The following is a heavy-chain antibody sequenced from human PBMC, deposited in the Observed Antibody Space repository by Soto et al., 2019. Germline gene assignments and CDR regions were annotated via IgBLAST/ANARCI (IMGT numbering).Heavy chain of an antibody. J-gene: IGHJ3*02. D-gene: IGHD3-3*01. Sequence: SETLSLTCTVSGGSISSGGYYWSWIRQHPGKGLEWIGYIYYSGSTYYNPSLKSRVAISVDTPKNQFSLKLSSVTAADTAVYYCARVVTIFAGNDAFDIGGQGTMVTFSS. CDR1: GGSISSGGYY. V-gene: IGHV4-31*03. CDR2: IYYSGST. CDR3: ARVVTIFAGNDAFDI.